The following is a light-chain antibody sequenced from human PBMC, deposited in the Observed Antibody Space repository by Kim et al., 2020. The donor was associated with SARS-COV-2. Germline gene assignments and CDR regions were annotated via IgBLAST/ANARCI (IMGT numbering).Light chain of an antibody. J-gene: IGKJ1*01. Sequence: PGETAALSCRASQRVASRNLAWYQQRPGQAPRLLIFGASTRAAGIPDRFSGSGSGTDFTLTVSRLEPEDFAVYYCQQYGSSWTFGRGTKVDIK. CDR1: QRVASRN. CDR3: QQYGSSWT. CDR2: GAS. V-gene: IGKV3-20*01.